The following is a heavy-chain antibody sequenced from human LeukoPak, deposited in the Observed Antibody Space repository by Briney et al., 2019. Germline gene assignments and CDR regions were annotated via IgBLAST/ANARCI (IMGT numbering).Heavy chain of an antibody. CDR2: IYPGDSDT. D-gene: IGHD6-19*01. J-gene: IGHJ6*02. CDR3: ARQYISVAGSTLSGMDV. CDR1: GYSFTSYW. Sequence: GESLKISCKGSGYSFTSYWIGWVRQKPGKGLEWMGIIYPGDSDTRYSPSFQGQVTISADKSISTAYLQWSSLKASDTAMYYCARQYISVAGSTLSGMDVWGQGTTVTVSS. V-gene: IGHV5-51*01.